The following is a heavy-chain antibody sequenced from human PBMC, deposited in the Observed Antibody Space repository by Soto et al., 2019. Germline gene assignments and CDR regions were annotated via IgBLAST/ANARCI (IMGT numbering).Heavy chain of an antibody. D-gene: IGHD3-22*01. V-gene: IGHV4-31*03. J-gene: IGHJ5*02. Sequence: PSETLSLTCTVSGGSISSGGYYWSWIRQHPGKGLEWIGYIYYSGSTYYNQSLKSRVTISVDTSKNQFSLKLSSVTAADTAVYYCARTSYDSSGTAADPWGQGTLVTVSS. CDR1: GGSISSGGYY. CDR2: IYYSGST. CDR3: ARTSYDSSGTAADP.